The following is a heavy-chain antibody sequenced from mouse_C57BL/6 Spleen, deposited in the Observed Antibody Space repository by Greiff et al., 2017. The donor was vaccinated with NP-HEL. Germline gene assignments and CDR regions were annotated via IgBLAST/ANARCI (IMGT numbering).Heavy chain of an antibody. CDR3: ARGGSYAWFAY. CDR1: GYTFTDYY. V-gene: IGHV1-19*01. CDR2: INPYNGGT. Sequence: EVQLQQSGPVLVKPGASVKMSCKASGYTFTDYYMNWVKQSHGKSLEWIGVINPYNGGTSYNQKFKGKATLTVDKSSSTAYMELNSLTSEDSAVYYRARGGSYAWFAYWGQGTLVTVSA. J-gene: IGHJ3*01. D-gene: IGHD2-12*01.